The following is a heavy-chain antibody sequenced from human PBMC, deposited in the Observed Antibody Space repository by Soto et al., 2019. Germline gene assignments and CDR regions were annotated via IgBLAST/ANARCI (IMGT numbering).Heavy chain of an antibody. V-gene: IGHV3-30-3*01. D-gene: IGHD4-4*01. Sequence: QEQLVESGGGVVQPGRSLRLSCAASGFTFGSYEMHWVRQTPGKGLEWVAIISYDGSNKYYADSVKGRFTFSRDNSKNILYLQMNSLRAEDAAVYYCVRRSTLSYHGMDVWGQGTTVTVSS. CDR1: GFTFGSYE. J-gene: IGHJ6*02. CDR2: ISYDGSNK. CDR3: VRRSTLSYHGMDV.